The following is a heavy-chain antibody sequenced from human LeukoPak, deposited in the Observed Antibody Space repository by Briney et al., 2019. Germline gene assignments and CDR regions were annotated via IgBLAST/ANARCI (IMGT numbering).Heavy chain of an antibody. CDR1: GFIFRDYA. Sequence: GGSLRLSCVASGFIFRDYAMSWVRQAPAGGQEWVSSLRGDGETFYTDSVKGRFTLSRDHSRNTVYLQLSNLRVEDTAVYYCAKSRWVSSADAVLWGQGTLVTVSP. J-gene: IGHJ4*02. V-gene: IGHV3-23*01. CDR2: LRGDGET. D-gene: IGHD3-16*01. CDR3: AKSRWVSSADAVL.